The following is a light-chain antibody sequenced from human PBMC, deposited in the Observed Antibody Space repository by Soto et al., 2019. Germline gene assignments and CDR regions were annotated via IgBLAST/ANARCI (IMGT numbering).Light chain of an antibody. J-gene: IGLJ2*01. CDR3: SSYGGSNILV. CDR2: EVS. V-gene: IGLV2-8*01. CDR1: SSDVGGYNY. Sequence: QPVLTQPPSASGSPGQSVTISCTGTSSDVGGYNYVSWYQQHPGKAPKLMIYEVSKRPSGVPDRFSGSKSGNTASLTVSGLQAEDEADYYCSSYGGSNILVFGGGTQLTVL.